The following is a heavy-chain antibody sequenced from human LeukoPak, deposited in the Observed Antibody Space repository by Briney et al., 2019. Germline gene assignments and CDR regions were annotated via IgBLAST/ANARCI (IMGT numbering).Heavy chain of an antibody. CDR1: GGSISSSSYY. J-gene: IGHJ4*02. CDR3: AREPYLDY. V-gene: IGHV4-39*07. Sequence: PSETLSLTCTVSGGSISSSSYYWGWIRQPPGKGLEWIGSIYYSGSTYYNPSLKSRVTISVDTSKNQFSLKLSSVTAADTAVYYCAREPYLDYWGQGTLVTVSS. CDR2: IYYSGST.